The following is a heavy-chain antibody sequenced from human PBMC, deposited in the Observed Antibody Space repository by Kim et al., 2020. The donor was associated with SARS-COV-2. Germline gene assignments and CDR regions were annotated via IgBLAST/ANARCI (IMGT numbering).Heavy chain of an antibody. D-gene: IGHD3-22*01. J-gene: IGHJ4*02. Sequence: ASVKVSCKVSGYTLTELSMHWVRQAPGKGLEWMGGFDPEDGETIYAQKFQGRVTMTEDTSTDTAYMELSSLRSEDTAVYYCAISYYYDSSGYYYTLDYWGQGTLVTVSS. CDR1: GYTLTELS. CDR2: FDPEDGET. CDR3: AISYYYDSSGYYYTLDY. V-gene: IGHV1-24*01.